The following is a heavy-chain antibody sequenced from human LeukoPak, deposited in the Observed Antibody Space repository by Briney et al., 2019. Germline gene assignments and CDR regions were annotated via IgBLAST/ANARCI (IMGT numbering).Heavy chain of an antibody. Sequence: GGSLRLSCAASGFTVSSNYMSWVRQAPAKGLEWVSGIYSGGSTYYADSVQGRFTISRDNSKNTLYLQMNSLRAEDTAVYYCAASITMIVTTFDYWGQGTLVTVSS. CDR3: AASITMIVTTFDY. V-gene: IGHV3-66*02. CDR1: GFTVSSNY. CDR2: IYSGGST. J-gene: IGHJ4*02. D-gene: IGHD3-22*01.